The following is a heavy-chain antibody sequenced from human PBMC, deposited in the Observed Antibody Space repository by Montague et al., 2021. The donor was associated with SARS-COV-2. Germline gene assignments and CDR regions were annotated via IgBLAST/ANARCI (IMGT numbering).Heavy chain of an antibody. Sequence: SETLSLTCTVSGASITAINYYWIRLPPPPGMGLIWYMFTFHHGSTNPYPSLLIPVTISVDTSRNALSLKLNSVTAADTAVYSCERQQYDSWSVRFPDHFDSWGQGTLVTVSS. D-gene: IGHD3-3*01. CDR2: TFHHGST. J-gene: IGHJ4*02. CDR3: ERQQYDSWSVRFPDHFDS. V-gene: IGHV4-39*01. CDR1: GASITAINYY.